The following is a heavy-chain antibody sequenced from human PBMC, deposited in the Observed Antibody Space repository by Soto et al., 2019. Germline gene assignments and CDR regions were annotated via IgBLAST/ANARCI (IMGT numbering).Heavy chain of an antibody. D-gene: IGHD3-10*01. V-gene: IGHV1-18*01. J-gene: IGHJ5*02. CDR2: ISAYNGNT. Sequence: QVQLVQSGAEVKKPGASVKVSCKASGYTFTSYGISWVRQAPGQGLEWMGWISAYNGNTNYAQKLQGRVTMTTDTSTSTAYMELRSLRSDDTAVYYCARVRSLLPWFGDGWFDPWGQGTLVTVSS. CDR1: GYTFTSYG. CDR3: ARVRSLLPWFGDGWFDP.